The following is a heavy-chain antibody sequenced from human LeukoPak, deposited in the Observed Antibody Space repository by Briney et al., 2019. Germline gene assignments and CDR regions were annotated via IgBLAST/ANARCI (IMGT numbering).Heavy chain of an antibody. V-gene: IGHV3-23*01. CDR3: ASWWPFLDASGY. D-gene: IGHD3/OR15-3a*01. CDR1: GGSFSGYY. J-gene: IGHJ4*02. Sequence: PSETLSLTCAVYGGSFSGYYWSWIRQPPGKGLEWVSAISGSGGSTYYADSVKGRFTISRDNSKNTLYLQMNSLRAEDTAVYYCASWWPFLDASGYWGQGTLVTVSS. CDR2: ISGSGGST.